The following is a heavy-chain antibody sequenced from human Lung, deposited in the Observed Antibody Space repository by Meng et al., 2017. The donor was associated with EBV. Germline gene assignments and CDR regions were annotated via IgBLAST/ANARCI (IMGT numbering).Heavy chain of an antibody. CDR1: GGPIRRGEYY. J-gene: IGHJ4*02. V-gene: IGHV4-31*03. D-gene: IGHD4-23*01. Sequence: QGQLPESGPGLAKPSQTLSPTCTVLGGPIRRGEYYLSSIRPHPGKGLEWIGYIHYSGSAFYSPSLKSRVTMSVDTSKNQFSLKLYSVTAADTAVYYCARGADEYGGNAFEFWGQGALVTVSS. CDR3: ARGADEYGGNAFEF. CDR2: IHYSGSA.